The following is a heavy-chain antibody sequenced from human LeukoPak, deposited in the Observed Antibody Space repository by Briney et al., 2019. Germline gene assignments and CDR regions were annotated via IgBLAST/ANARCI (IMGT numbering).Heavy chain of an antibody. CDR1: GFTFSGYA. Sequence: PGGSLRLSRAASGFTFSGYAMSWVRQAPGKGLEWVSAISGSGGSTYYADSVKGRFTISRDNSKNTLYLQMNSLRAEDTAVYYCAKDSIWYSSGWYYFDYWGQGTLVTVSS. V-gene: IGHV3-23*01. D-gene: IGHD6-19*01. CDR3: AKDSIWYSSGWYYFDY. J-gene: IGHJ4*02. CDR2: ISGSGGST.